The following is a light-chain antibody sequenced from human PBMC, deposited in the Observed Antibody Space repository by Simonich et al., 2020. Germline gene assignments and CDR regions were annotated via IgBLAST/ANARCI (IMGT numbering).Light chain of an antibody. J-gene: IGLJ3*02. CDR3: QSADSSGTYRV. CDR2: KDS. Sequence: SYELTQPPSVSVSPGQTARLPCSGDALPKQYAYWYQQKPGQAPVLVIYKDSERPYGIPERFSGSSSGTTVTLAISGGQAEDEADYYCQSADSSGTYRVFGGGTKLTVL. CDR1: ALPKQY. V-gene: IGLV3-25*03.